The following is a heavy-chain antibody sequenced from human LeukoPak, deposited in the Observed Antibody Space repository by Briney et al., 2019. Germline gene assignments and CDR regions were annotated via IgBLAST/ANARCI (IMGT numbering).Heavy chain of an antibody. Sequence: SETLSLTCAVYGGSFSGYYWSWLRQPPGKGLEWIGEINHSGSTNYNPSLKSRVTISVDTSKNQFSLKLSSVTAADTAVYYCARSSSGYSVVMRYWGQGTLVTVSS. CDR2: INHSGST. V-gene: IGHV4-34*01. CDR1: GGSFSGYY. J-gene: IGHJ4*02. CDR3: ARSSSGYSVVMRY. D-gene: IGHD5-12*01.